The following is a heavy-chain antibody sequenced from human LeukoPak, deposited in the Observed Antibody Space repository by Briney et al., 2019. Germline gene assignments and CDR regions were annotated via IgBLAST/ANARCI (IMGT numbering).Heavy chain of an antibody. J-gene: IGHJ4*02. D-gene: IGHD3-3*01. V-gene: IGHV3-15*01. Sequence: GGSLRLSXAASGIDFTAAWMSWVRQTPGKGPEWVGRIKSKGGGETKDYAAPVKGRFIISRDDSKSTMYLQMNGLRTEDTAVYYCAWQTTFDFWRMDYWGLGTLVAVSS. CDR2: IKSKGGGETK. CDR1: GIDFTAAW. CDR3: AWQTTFDFWRMDY.